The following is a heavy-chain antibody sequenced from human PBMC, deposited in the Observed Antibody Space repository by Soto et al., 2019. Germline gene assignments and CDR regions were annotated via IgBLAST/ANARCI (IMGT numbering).Heavy chain of an antibody. V-gene: IGHV4-61*08. Sequence: SETLSLTCTVSGGSVSSGGYYWSWIRQPPGKGLEWIGEINHSGSTNYNPSLKSRVTISVDTSKNQFSLKLRSVTAADAAVYFCARIDGSGWFFDYWGQGTLVTVSS. CDR2: INHSGST. CDR3: ARIDGSGWFFDY. CDR1: GGSVSSGGYY. D-gene: IGHD6-19*01. J-gene: IGHJ4*02.